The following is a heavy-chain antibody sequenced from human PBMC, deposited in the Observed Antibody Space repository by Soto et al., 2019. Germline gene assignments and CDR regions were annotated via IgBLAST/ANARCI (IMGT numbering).Heavy chain of an antibody. J-gene: IGHJ2*01. V-gene: IGHV1-18*01. CDR2: ISAATRNT. CDR1: GYTFTNYA. Sequence: QVQLVQSGAEVKKPGASVKVSCQASGYTFTNYAISWVRQAPGQGLEWMGWISAATRNTDQAQNFQGRVTRTIDTSANTANMELRSLRSDDTAVYYCARCYCSVGSCYACWHFDLWGRGTLVTVSS. D-gene: IGHD2-15*01. CDR3: ARCYCSVGSCYACWHFDL.